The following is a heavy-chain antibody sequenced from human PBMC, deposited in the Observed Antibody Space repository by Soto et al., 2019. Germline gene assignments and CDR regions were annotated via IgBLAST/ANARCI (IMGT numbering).Heavy chain of an antibody. J-gene: IGHJ3*02. Sequence: PGGSLRLSCAAPGFTFGRYAMTWVGQAPGKGMEWVSAISGSDGSTYYADSVKGRFTISRDNSKNTLYLQMNSLRAEDTAVYYCAKGLCYCSDGSCYIRAFDIWGQGTMVTVSS. CDR3: AKGLCYCSDGSCYIRAFDI. D-gene: IGHD2-15*01. CDR2: ISGSDGST. CDR1: GFTFGRYA. V-gene: IGHV3-23*01.